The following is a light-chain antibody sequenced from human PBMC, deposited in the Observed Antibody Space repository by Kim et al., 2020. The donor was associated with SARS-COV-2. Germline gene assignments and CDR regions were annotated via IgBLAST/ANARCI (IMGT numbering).Light chain of an antibody. V-gene: IGLV3-1*01. J-gene: IGLJ2*01. CDR3: QAWDSSVV. Sequence: VPVSPGQHARIPCSGDKLGVKYACWYQQKPGQSPVLVIYQDSKRPSGIPERFSGSNSGNTATLTISGTQAMDEADYYCQAWDSSVVFGGGTQLTVL. CDR1: KLGVKY. CDR2: QDS.